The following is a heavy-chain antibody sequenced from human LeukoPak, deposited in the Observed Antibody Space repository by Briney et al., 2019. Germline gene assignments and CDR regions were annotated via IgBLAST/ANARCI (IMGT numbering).Heavy chain of an antibody. CDR2: IHYSGGT. J-gene: IGHJ5*02. D-gene: IGHD3-10*01. CDR1: GGSISSYY. Sequence: QPSETLSLTCTVSGGSISSYYWSWIRQPPGKELEWIGYIHYSGGTNYKPSLKSRVTISVDTSKSQLSLKLNSVSAADTAVYYCVRVLKSGPYYYFDTWGQGTLVTVSS. V-gene: IGHV4-59*01. CDR3: VRVLKSGPYYYFDT.